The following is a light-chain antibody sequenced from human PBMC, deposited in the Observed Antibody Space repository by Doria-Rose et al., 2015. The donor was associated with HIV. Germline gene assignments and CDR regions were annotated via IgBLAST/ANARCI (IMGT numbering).Light chain of an antibody. CDR1: SLRSYY. V-gene: IGLV3-19*01. Sequence: SVALGQTVRITCQGDSLRSYYAGWYQQKPGQAPILVIYGKNNRPSGIPDRFSGSSSGNTASLTITGAQAEDEADYYCSSRDSSGNHWLFGGGTKLTVL. J-gene: IGLJ3*02. CDR3: SSRDSSGNHWL. CDR2: GKN.